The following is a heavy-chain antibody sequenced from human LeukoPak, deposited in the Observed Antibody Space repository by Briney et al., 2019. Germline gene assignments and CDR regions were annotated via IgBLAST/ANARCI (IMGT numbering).Heavy chain of an antibody. CDR2: ISGSGGST. V-gene: IGHV3-23*01. D-gene: IGHD3-10*01. CDR3: AKDRGPIWFRELLVFDY. Sequence: GGSLRLSCAASGFTFSSYAMSWVRQAPVNGLEWVSSISGSGGSTYYADSVKGRFTSSRDNSKNTLYLQMNSLRAEDTAVYYCAKDRGPIWFRELLVFDYWGQGTLVTVSS. CDR1: GFTFSSYA. J-gene: IGHJ4*02.